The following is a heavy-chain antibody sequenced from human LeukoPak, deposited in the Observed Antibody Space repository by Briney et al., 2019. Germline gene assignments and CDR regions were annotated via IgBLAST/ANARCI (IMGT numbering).Heavy chain of an antibody. CDR1: GGSVSSGSYY. Sequence: SETLSLTCTVSGGSVSSGSYYWSWIRQPPGKGLEWIGYIYYSGSTNYNPSLKSRVTISVDTSKNQFSLKLSSVTAADTAVYYCARLVSRGWALYYFDYWGQGTLVTVSS. V-gene: IGHV4-61*01. CDR3: ARLVSRGWALYYFDY. D-gene: IGHD5/OR15-5a*01. J-gene: IGHJ4*02. CDR2: IYYSGST.